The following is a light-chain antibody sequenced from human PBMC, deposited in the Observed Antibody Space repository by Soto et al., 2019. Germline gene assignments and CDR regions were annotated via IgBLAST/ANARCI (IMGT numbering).Light chain of an antibody. CDR3: QQYDKLPYT. Sequence: DIQMTQSPSSLSASVGDRVTITCQASQDLSNYLNWYQQKPGKAPRPLIYDASNLKTGVPSRFSGTGSGTDFTFTISGLQPEDIATYYCQQYDKLPYTFGQGTKVDIK. CDR2: DAS. V-gene: IGKV1-33*01. CDR1: QDLSNY. J-gene: IGKJ2*01.